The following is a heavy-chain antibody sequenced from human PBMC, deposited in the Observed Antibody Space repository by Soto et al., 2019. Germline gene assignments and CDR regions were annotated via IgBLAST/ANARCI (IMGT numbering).Heavy chain of an antibody. J-gene: IGHJ4*02. D-gene: IGHD1-20*01. CDR2: ISKDGSGT. CDR1: GFTFSSNG. Sequence: PGGSRRLSCAASGFTFSSNGMTWVRQAPGKGLEWVSIISKDGSGTIYADSVKGRFTASXXXSXXTXXLXXNSXRVXDTAMYYCVKDNNWDDPGWGQGTLVTVSS. V-gene: IGHV3-23*03. CDR3: VKDNNWDDPG.